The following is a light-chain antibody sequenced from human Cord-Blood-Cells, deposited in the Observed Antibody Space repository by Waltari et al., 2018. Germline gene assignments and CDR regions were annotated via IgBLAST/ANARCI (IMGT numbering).Light chain of an antibody. J-gene: IGLJ1*01. CDR3: QVWDSSSDRLYV. Sequence: SYVLTQPPSVSVAPGKTARITCGGNNIGSKSVHWYQQKPGQAPVLVIYYASDRPSGIPERFSGSNSGNTATLTISRVEAGDEADYYCQVWDSSSDRLYVFGTGTKVTVL. CDR2: YAS. V-gene: IGLV3-21*04. CDR1: NIGSKS.